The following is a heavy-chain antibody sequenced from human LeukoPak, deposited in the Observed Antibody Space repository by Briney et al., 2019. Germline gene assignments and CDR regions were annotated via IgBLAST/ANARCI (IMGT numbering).Heavy chain of an antibody. CDR1: GFTFSSYD. J-gene: IGHJ6*02. V-gene: IGHV3-13*04. D-gene: IGHD6-19*01. CDR3: ARDQWLAYYYHGMDV. Sequence: PGGSLRLSCAASGFTFSSYDMHWVRQATGKGLEWVSAIGTAGDTYYPGSVKGRFTISRENAKNSLYLQMNSLRAEDTAIYYCARDQWLAYYYHGMDVWGQGTTVTVSS. CDR2: IGTAGDT.